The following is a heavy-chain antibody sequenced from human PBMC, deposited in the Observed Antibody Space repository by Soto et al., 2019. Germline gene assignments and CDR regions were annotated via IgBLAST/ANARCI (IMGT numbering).Heavy chain of an antibody. Sequence: GESLKISCKGSGYSFTSYWIGWVRQMPGKGLEWMGIIFPSDSDTRYSPSFQGQVTISADKSISTAYLQWSSLKASDTAMYYCARHRREWHNQYYYYYGMDVWGQGTTVTVSS. CDR3: ARHRREWHNQYYYYYGMDV. CDR1: GYSFTSYW. D-gene: IGHD3-3*01. V-gene: IGHV5-51*01. J-gene: IGHJ6*02. CDR2: IFPSDSDT.